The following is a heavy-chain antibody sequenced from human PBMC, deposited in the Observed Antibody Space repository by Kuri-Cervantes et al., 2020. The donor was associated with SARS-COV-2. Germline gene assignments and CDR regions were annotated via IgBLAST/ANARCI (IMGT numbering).Heavy chain of an antibody. V-gene: IGHV1-3*01. CDR3: AREYYDSSGYYYYYYYGMDV. CDR2: INAGNGNT. Sequence: SVKVSCKASGYTFPSYAMHWVRQAPGQRLEWMGWINAGNGNTKYSQKFQGRVTITSDTSASTAYMELSSLRSEDTAVYYCAREYYDSSGYYYYYYYGMDVWGQGTTVTVSS. CDR1: GYTFPSYA. J-gene: IGHJ6*02. D-gene: IGHD3-22*01.